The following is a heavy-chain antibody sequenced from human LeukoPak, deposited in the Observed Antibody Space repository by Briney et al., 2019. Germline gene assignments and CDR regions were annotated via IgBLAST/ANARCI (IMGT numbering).Heavy chain of an antibody. CDR1: GFTFSSYW. CDR2: ISGSGGST. J-gene: IGHJ4*02. V-gene: IGHV3-23*01. CDR3: ATYCSGGSCYFSDPG. Sequence: GGSLRLSCAASGFTFSSYWMSWVRQAPGKGLEWVSAISGSGGSTYYADSVKGRFTISRDNSKNTLYLQMNSLRAEDTAVYYCATYCSGGSCYFSDPGWGQGTLVTVSS. D-gene: IGHD2-15*01.